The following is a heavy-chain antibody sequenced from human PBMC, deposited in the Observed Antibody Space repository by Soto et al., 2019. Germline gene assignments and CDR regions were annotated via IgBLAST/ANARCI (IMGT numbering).Heavy chain of an antibody. J-gene: IGHJ5*02. Sequence: KPSETLSLTCTVSGGSISSGDYYWSWIRRPPGKGLEWIGYIYYSGSTYYNPSLKSRVTISVDTSKNQFSLKLSSVTAADTAVYYCARESACYSSSTSCYNWFDPWGQGTLVTVSS. CDR3: ARESACYSSSTSCYNWFDP. CDR1: GGSISSGDYY. CDR2: IYYSGST. V-gene: IGHV4-30-4*01. D-gene: IGHD2-2*01.